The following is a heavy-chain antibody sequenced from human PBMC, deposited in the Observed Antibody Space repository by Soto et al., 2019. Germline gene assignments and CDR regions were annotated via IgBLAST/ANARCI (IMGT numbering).Heavy chain of an antibody. Sequence: EVQLVESGGGLIQPGGSLRLSCAASGFTVSSNYMSWVRQAPGKGLEWVSVIYSGGSTYYADSGKGRFTISRDNSKTTLYLQMNSLRAEDTAVYYCARDGVDYFIGYYGMDVWGQGTTVTVSS. J-gene: IGHJ6*02. CDR1: GFTVSSNY. V-gene: IGHV3-53*01. CDR3: ARDGVDYFIGYYGMDV. D-gene: IGHD3-10*01. CDR2: IYSGGST.